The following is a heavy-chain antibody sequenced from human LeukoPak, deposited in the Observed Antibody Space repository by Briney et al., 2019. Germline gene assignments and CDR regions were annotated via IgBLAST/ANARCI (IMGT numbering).Heavy chain of an antibody. CDR3: AKDYIRWRWDYYFDY. J-gene: IGHJ4*02. Sequence: GGSLRLSCAASGFTFSGYGMHWVRQAPGKGLEWVAVIAYDGSIKYYADSVKGRFTISRDNSKNTLYLQMNSLRAEDTAVYYCAKDYIRWRWDYYFDYWGQGTLVTVSS. V-gene: IGHV3-30*18. CDR1: GFTFSGYG. CDR2: IAYDGSIK. D-gene: IGHD1-14*01.